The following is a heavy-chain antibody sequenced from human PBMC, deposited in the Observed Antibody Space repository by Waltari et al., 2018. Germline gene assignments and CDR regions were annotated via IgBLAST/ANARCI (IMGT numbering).Heavy chain of an antibody. D-gene: IGHD1-26*01. CDR2: IYTSGST. J-gene: IGHJ3*02. V-gene: IGHV4-4*07. CDR1: GGSISSYY. Sequence: QVQLQESGPGLVKPSETLSLTCTVSGGSISSYYWRWIRQPAGKGLEWIGRIYTSGSTNYNPSLKSRVTMSVDTSKNQFSLKLSSVTAADTAVYYCARDSGSASLGAFDIWGQGTMVTVSS. CDR3: ARDSGSASLGAFDI.